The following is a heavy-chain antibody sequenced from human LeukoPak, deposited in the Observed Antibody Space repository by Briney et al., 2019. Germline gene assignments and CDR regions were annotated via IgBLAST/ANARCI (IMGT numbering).Heavy chain of an antibody. CDR2: INPNSGGT. J-gene: IGHJ4*02. D-gene: IGHD2-2*01. V-gene: IGHV1-2*02. CDR3: ARDIKIVVVPAALEL. Sequence: GASVKVSCKASGYTFTGYYMHWVRQAPGQGLEWMGWINPNSGGTNYAQDFQGRVTLTRDTSISTAYMELSRLRSDDTAVYYCARDIKIVVVPAALELWGQGTLVTVSS. CDR1: GYTFTGYY.